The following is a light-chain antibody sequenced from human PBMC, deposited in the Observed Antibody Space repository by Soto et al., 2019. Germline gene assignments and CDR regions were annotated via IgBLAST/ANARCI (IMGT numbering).Light chain of an antibody. Sequence: EIVLTQSPGTLSLSPGERATLSCRASQIVTSSYLAWYQQKPGQAPRLLIYGASSRATGIPDRFSGSGSGTDFTLTISRLEPEDFAVYYCQQYGRSQAFGGGTKVEIK. CDR3: QQYGRSQA. CDR1: QIVTSSY. V-gene: IGKV3-20*01. CDR2: GAS. J-gene: IGKJ4*01.